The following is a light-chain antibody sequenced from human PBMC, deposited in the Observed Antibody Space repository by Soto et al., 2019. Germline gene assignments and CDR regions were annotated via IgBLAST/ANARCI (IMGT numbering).Light chain of an antibody. Sequence: EIVLTQSPATLSLSPGERATLSCRASQSVSSYLAWYQQKPDQAPRLLIYDASNRATGIPARFSGSGSGTDFTLTISSLEPEDFAVYYCQQRGNSITFGQGTRLEIK. J-gene: IGKJ5*01. CDR2: DAS. CDR1: QSVSSY. V-gene: IGKV3-11*01. CDR3: QQRGNSIT.